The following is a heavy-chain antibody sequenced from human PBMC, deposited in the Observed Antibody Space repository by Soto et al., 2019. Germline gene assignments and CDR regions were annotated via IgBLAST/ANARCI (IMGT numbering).Heavy chain of an antibody. V-gene: IGHV3-53*01. D-gene: IGHD6-6*01. CDR3: ARDSSSSPYYYGMDV. J-gene: IGHJ6*02. Sequence: EVQLVESGGGLIQPGGSLRLSCAASGFSASSNYMSWVRQAPGKGLEWVSVIYGGGSTYYADSVKGRFTISRDNSKNTLYLQMNSLRAEDTAVYYCARDSSSSPYYYGMDVWGQGTTVTVSS. CDR1: GFSASSNY. CDR2: IYGGGST.